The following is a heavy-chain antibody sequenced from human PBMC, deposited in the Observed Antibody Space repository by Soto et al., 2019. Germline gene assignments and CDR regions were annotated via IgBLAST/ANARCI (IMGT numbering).Heavy chain of an antibody. Sequence: SAKVSCEGSGWTFTSYGNSWVRQAPGQGLEWMGWISAYNGNTNYAQKLQGRVTMTTDTSTSTAYMELRSLRSDDTAVYYCAGYEAVAGSFDPWGQGTLVTVSS. J-gene: IGHJ5*02. V-gene: IGHV1-18*01. D-gene: IGHD6-19*01. CDR1: GWTFTSYG. CDR2: ISAYNGNT. CDR3: AGYEAVAGSFDP.